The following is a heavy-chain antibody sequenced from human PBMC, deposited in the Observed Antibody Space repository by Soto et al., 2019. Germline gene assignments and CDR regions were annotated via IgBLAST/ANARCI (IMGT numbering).Heavy chain of an antibody. V-gene: IGHV3-72*01. CDR2: TRDKSGSYVP. J-gene: IGHJ2*01. CDR1: GFSFSDHY. D-gene: IGHD7-27*01. CDR3: IRGSLSGGWCFDI. Sequence: VQLVESGGGLVQPGGSLRLSCVVSGFSFSDHYMDWVRQAPGKGLEWVGRTRDKSGSYVPEYAASVKGRFTISRDNSKNSVYLQMNSLTIEDTAVYYCIRGSLSGGWCFDIWGRGTLVTVSS.